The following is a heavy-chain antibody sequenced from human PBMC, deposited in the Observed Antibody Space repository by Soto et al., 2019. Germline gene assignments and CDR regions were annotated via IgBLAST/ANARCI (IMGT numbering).Heavy chain of an antibody. D-gene: IGHD3-22*01. Sequence: EVQLVESGGGLVRPGGSLRLSCAASGFSFNDAWMSWVRQAPGKGLEWVGRIKNKYAGETTDYAVPVKGRFTISRDNSKNTLYLQMNSLNSEDTAVYYCTTDDSSTYSPHVRDDPFDFWGQGTVVTVSS. CDR3: TTDDSSTYSPHVRDDPFDF. V-gene: IGHV3-15*01. CDR1: GFSFNDAW. CDR2: IKNKYAGETT. J-gene: IGHJ3*01.